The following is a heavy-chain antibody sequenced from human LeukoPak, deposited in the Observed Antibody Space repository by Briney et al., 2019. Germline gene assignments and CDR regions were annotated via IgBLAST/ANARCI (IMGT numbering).Heavy chain of an antibody. J-gene: IGHJ4*02. CDR1: GYTFTGYY. CDR3: ARAVATIADFDY. Sequence: GSSVKVSCKASGYTFTGYYMHWVRQAPGQGLEWMGRINPNSGGTNYAQKFQGRVTMTRDTSISTAYMELSRLRSDDTAVYYCARAVATIADFDYWGQGTLVTVSS. V-gene: IGHV1-2*06. CDR2: INPNSGGT. D-gene: IGHD5-12*01.